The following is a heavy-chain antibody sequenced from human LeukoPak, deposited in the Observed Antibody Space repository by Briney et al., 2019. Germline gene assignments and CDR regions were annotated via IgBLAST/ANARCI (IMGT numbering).Heavy chain of an antibody. Sequence: GGSLRLSCAASGFTFSSYAMSWVRQAPGKGLAWVSGISGSGGSAHYADSVKGRFTISRDNSKNTLYLQMNSLRAEDTAVYYCAKDGESYDFWSGYLSDYWGQGTLVTVSS. CDR3: AKDGESYDFWSGYLSDY. V-gene: IGHV3-23*01. CDR1: GFTFSSYA. J-gene: IGHJ4*02. D-gene: IGHD3-3*01. CDR2: ISGSGGSA.